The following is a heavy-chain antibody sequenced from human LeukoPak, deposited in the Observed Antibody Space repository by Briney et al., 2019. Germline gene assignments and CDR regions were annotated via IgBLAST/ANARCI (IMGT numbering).Heavy chain of an antibody. CDR1: GFTVSSNF. J-gene: IGHJ5*02. CDR2: IYGGGST. CDR3: AKDSSTIFGVVIGWFDP. V-gene: IGHV3-53*01. D-gene: IGHD3-3*01. Sequence: GGSLRLSCAASGFTVSSNFMAWVRQAPGKGLEWVSVIYGGGSTYYADSVKGRSTISRDNSQNTMYLQMNGLRAEDTAVYYCAKDSSTIFGVVIGWFDPWGQGTLVTVSS.